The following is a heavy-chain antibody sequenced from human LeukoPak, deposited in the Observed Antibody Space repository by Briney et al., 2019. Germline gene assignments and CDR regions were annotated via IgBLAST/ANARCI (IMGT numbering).Heavy chain of an antibody. CDR1: GYTFTGYY. Sequence: ASVKVSCKASGYTFTGYYMHWVRQAPGQGLEWMGWINPNSGGTNYAQKFQGRVTMTSDTSISTAYMELSRLRSDDTAVYYCARRAVVVPAAIAATPDNWFDPWGQGTLVTVSS. J-gene: IGHJ5*02. CDR3: ARRAVVVPAAIAATPDNWFDP. CDR2: INPNSGGT. V-gene: IGHV1-2*02. D-gene: IGHD2-2*01.